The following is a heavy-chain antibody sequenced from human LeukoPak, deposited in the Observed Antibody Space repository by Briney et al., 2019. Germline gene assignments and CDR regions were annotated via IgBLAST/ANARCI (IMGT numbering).Heavy chain of an antibody. CDR2: ISYSAYT. Sequence: SETLSLTCTVSGGSIKSYYWNWIRQAPGKGLEWIGFISYSAYTSYSPSLKSRVAISVDTSKSQFSLRLRSMTAADTAIYYCARGRNDNGGMFFDSLAQGILVTVSS. D-gene: IGHD4-23*01. CDR3: ARGRNDNGGMFFDS. V-gene: IGHV4-59*01. CDR1: GGSIKSYY. J-gene: IGHJ4*02.